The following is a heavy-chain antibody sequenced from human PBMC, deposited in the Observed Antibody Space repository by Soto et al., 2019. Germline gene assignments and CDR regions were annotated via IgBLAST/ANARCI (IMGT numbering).Heavy chain of an antibody. V-gene: IGHV3-23*01. J-gene: IGHJ2*01. CDR1: GFTFINYA. CDR3: ARNVPVSTSLPIYWYFDL. Sequence: EVQLLESGGGLVQPGGSLRLSCEGSGFTFINYAMNWVRQAPGKGLEWVSAVSGGGDTTFYADSVKGRFTISRDNSKNTVSLQINSLGVDDTAVYYCARNVPVSTSLPIYWYFDLWGRGTLVTVSS. D-gene: IGHD4-17*01. CDR2: VSGGGDTT.